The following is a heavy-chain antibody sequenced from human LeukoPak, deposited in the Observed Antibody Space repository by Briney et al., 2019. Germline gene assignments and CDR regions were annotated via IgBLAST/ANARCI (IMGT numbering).Heavy chain of an antibody. V-gene: IGHV4-30-4*08. D-gene: IGHD1-26*01. Sequence: SETLSLTCTVSGGSISSGDYYWSWIRQPPGKGLEWIGYIYYSGSTYYNPSLKSRVTISVDTSKNQFSLKLSSVTAADTAVSYCARVPSGSYPFDYWGQGTLVTVSS. CDR1: GGSISSGDYY. CDR3: ARVPSGSYPFDY. CDR2: IYYSGST. J-gene: IGHJ4*02.